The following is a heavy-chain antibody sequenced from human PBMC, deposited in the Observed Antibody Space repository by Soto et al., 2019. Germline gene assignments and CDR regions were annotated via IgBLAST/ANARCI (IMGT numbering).Heavy chain of an antibody. J-gene: IGHJ6*02. CDR2: ISGSGGST. Sequence: GGSLRLSCAASGFTFSSYAMSWVRQAPGKGLEWVSAISGSGGSTYYADSVKGRFTISRDNSKNTLYLQMNSLRAEDTAVYYCVGGRYYYDSSGPIRLYYYGMDVWGQGTTVTVSS. CDR1: GFTFSSYA. D-gene: IGHD3-22*01. CDR3: VGGRYYYDSSGPIRLYYYGMDV. V-gene: IGHV3-23*01.